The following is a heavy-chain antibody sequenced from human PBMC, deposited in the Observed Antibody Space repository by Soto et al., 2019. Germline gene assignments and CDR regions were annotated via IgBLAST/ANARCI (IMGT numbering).Heavy chain of an antibody. CDR1: GGSISSGGYY. V-gene: IGHV4-31*03. CDR3: ARAGHSSSSEGANWFDP. D-gene: IGHD6-6*01. CDR2: NYYSGST. Sequence: PSETLSLTCTVSGGSISSGGYYWSWIRQHPGKGLEWIGYNYYSGSTYFNPSLKSRLTISVDTSKNQFSLQLSSATAADTAVYYCARAGHSSSSEGANWFDPWGQGTLVTVSS. J-gene: IGHJ5*02.